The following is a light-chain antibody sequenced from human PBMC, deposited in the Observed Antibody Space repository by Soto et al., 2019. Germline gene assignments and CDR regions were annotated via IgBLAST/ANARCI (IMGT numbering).Light chain of an antibody. V-gene: IGLV2-23*01. J-gene: IGLJ1*01. CDR3: CSYTGSATFYV. Sequence: SALTQPASVSGSPGQSISISCTGTSSDVGTHNLVSRFQQFPDKAPKLIIYEGTKRPSGVSDRFSGSKSGNTASLTISGLQAEDEGDYYCCSYTGSATFYVFGTGTKVTVL. CDR2: EGT. CDR1: SSDVGTHNL.